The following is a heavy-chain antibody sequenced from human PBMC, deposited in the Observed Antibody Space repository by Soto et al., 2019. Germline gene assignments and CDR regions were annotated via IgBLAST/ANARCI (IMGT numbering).Heavy chain of an antibody. CDR1: GFTFSNAW. D-gene: IGHD2-21*01. CDR3: TIDLYIPRTIVRFDY. CDR2: VKSKNDGGTT. V-gene: IGHV3-15*07. Sequence: TGGSLRLSCAASGFTFSNAWINWVRQAPGKGLEWVGRVKSKNDGGTTDFAAPVKGRFAISRDDSKNMVYLEMNSLQTEDTAIYYCTIDLYIPRTIVRFDYWCHGTLVTVSS. J-gene: IGHJ4*01.